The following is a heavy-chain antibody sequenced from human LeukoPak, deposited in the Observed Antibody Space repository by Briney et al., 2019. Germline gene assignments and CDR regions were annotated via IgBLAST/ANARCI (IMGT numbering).Heavy chain of an antibody. D-gene: IGHD3-10*01. V-gene: IGHV3-7*01. J-gene: IGHJ4*02. CDR1: GFTFSTSW. CDR3: GTNYFGSI. Sequence: GGSLRLSCAVSGFTFSTSWMSWVRQAPGKGLGWVANIKADGSEKHYVDSVKGRFTISRDNAKKSLYLQMNSLRVEDTAVYYCGTNYFGSIWGQGTLVTVSS. CDR2: IKADGSEK.